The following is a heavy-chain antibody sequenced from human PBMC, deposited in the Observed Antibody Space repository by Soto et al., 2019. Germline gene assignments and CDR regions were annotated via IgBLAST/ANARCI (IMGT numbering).Heavy chain of an antibody. J-gene: IGHJ5*02. Sequence: PGGSLRLSCAASGFIFSSYLMTCVRQVPGKGSFWFASINSDGSNTKYTDSVKGRFTISRDIAKITLYLQMNSLRAEDTAVYYLARDFMARGRNSNWFDPGGQGTVVTVSS. V-gene: IGHV3-74*03. D-gene: IGHD3-10*01. CDR3: ARDFMARGRNSNWFDP. CDR2: INSDGSNT. CDR1: GFIFSSYL.